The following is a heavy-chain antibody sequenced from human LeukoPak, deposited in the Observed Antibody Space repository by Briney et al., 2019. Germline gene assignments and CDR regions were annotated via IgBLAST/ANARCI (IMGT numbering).Heavy chain of an antibody. CDR2: TSAYNGNT. D-gene: IGHD3-9*01. CDR1: GYTFTSYG. J-gene: IGHJ4*02. CDR3: ARVRAYHDILTGYYYFDY. Sequence: GASVKVSCKASGYTFTSYGISWVRQAPGQGLEWMGWTSAYNGNTNYAQKLQGRVTMTTDTSTSTAYMELRSLRSDDTVVYYCARVRAYHDILTGYYYFDYWGQGTLFTVSS. V-gene: IGHV1-18*01.